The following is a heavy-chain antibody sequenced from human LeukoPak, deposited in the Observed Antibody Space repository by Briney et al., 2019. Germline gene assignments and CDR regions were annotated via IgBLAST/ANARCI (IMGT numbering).Heavy chain of an antibody. CDR3: AARFPLAMIY. D-gene: IGHD3-22*01. V-gene: IGHV3-23*01. Sequence: GGSLRLSCATSGFTFNNYAMNWVRRAPGKGLEWVSGISGTGVSTHYADSAKGRFTISRDNSKNTLYLQMNTLRPEDTAVYYCAARFPLAMIYWGQGTLVTVSS. CDR1: GFTFNNYA. J-gene: IGHJ4*02. CDR2: ISGTGVST.